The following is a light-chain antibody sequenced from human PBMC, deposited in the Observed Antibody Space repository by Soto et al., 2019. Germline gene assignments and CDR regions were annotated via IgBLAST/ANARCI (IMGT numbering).Light chain of an antibody. CDR3: KQRSSWLLT. V-gene: IGKV3-11*01. J-gene: IGKJ3*01. Sequence: VVLTQSPATLSFSPGEGATLSCRASQSIGNYLAWYQQKPGQAPRLLIYATSNRATGIPARFSGSGSGTDFPLTISSLEPEDFAVYYCKQRSSWLLTFGSVIKVDIX. CDR1: QSIGNY. CDR2: ATS.